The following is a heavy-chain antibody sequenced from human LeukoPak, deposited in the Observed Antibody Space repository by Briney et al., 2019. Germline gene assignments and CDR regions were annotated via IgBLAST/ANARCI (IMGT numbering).Heavy chain of an antibody. CDR3: AKGVWIQPPCYFDY. J-gene: IGHJ4*02. V-gene: IGHV3-21*01. D-gene: IGHD5-18*01. CDR1: GFTFSSYA. Sequence: PGGSLRLSCAASGFTFSSYAMNWVRQAPGKGLEWVSSISSGTSYIYYADSVKGRFTISRDNAKNSLYLQMNSLRAEDTAVYYCAKGVWIQPPCYFDYWGQGTLVTVSS. CDR2: ISSGTSYI.